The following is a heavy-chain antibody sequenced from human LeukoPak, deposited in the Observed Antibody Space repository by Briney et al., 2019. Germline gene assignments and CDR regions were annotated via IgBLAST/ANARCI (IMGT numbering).Heavy chain of an antibody. V-gene: IGHV4-39*01. CDR1: GGSISSSGYY. J-gene: IGHJ4*02. CDR3: ARGSSIAARPVDY. CDR2: IYYSGST. Sequence: SETLSLTCTVSGGSISSSGYYWGWIRQPPGKGLEWIGSIYYSGSTYCNPSLKSRVTISVDTSKNQFSLKLSSVTAADTAVYYCARGSSIAARPVDYWGQGTLVTVSS. D-gene: IGHD6-6*01.